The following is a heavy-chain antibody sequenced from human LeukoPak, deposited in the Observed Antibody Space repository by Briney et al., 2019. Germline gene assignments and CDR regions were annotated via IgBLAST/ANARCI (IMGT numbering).Heavy chain of an antibody. CDR2: IWYDGSNK. CDR1: GFTFSSYG. CDR3: ARDIAVALFDY. J-gene: IGHJ4*02. V-gene: IGHV3-33*01. D-gene: IGHD6-19*01. Sequence: TGGSLRLSCAASGFTFSSYGMHWVRQAPGKGLEWVAVIWYDGSNKYYADSVKGRFTISRDNSKNTLYLQMNSLRAEDTAVYYCARDIAVALFDYWGQGTLVTVSS.